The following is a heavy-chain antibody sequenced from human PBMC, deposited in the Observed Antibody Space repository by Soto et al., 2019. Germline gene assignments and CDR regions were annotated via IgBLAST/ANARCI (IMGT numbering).Heavy chain of an antibody. V-gene: IGHV1-18*01. CDR2: ISTSKGNT. J-gene: IGHJ4*02. Sequence: QVQLVQSGPEVKKPGASVTVSCKTSGYTFTSYGIAWVRQAPGQGLEWMGWISTSKGNTNYAQKFQGRVTMTTDTSTSPAYMELRSLRSDDTAVYYCASRSPAFDFWGQGTLVTVSS. CDR1: GYTFTSYG. CDR3: ASRSPAFDF.